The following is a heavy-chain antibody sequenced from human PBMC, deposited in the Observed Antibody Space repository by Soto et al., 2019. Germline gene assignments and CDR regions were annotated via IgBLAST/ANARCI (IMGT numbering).Heavy chain of an antibody. Sequence: EASVKVSCKASGYTFTSYGISWVRQAPGQGLEWMGWISAYNGNTNYAQKLQGRVTMTTDTSTSTAYMELRSLRSDDTAVYYCARDRPSYCSGGSCYHEGGMDVWGQGTTVTVSS. CDR2: ISAYNGNT. CDR3: ARDRPSYCSGGSCYHEGGMDV. J-gene: IGHJ6*02. D-gene: IGHD2-15*01. CDR1: GYTFTSYG. V-gene: IGHV1-18*01.